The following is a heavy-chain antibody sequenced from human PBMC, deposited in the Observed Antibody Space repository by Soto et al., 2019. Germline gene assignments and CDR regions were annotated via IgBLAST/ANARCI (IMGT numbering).Heavy chain of an antibody. CDR2: INPSGGST. D-gene: IGHD1-26*01. V-gene: IGHV1-46*01. J-gene: IGHJ4*02. CDR3: ARDREGGLSTYYFDH. CDR1: GYTFTSYY. Sequence: VKVSCKASGYTFTSYYMHWVRQAPGQGLEWMGIINPSGGSTSYAQKFQGRVTMTRDTSTSTVYMELSSLRSEDTAVYYCARDREGGLSTYYFDHWGQGTLVTVSS.